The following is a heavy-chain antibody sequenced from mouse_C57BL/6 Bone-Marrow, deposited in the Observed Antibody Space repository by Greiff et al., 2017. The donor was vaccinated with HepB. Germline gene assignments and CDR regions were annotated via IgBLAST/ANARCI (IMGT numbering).Heavy chain of an antibody. V-gene: IGHV1-7*01. CDR2: INPSSGYT. D-gene: IGHD1-1*01. Sequence: QVQLKQSGAELAKPGASVKLSCKASGYTFTSYWMHWVKQRPGQGLEWIGYINPSSGYTKYNQKFKDKATLTADKSSSTAYMQLSSLTYEDSAVYYCVTIYYYGSSYFDYWGQGTTLTVSS. CDR3: VTIYYYGSSYFDY. J-gene: IGHJ2*01. CDR1: GYTFTSYW.